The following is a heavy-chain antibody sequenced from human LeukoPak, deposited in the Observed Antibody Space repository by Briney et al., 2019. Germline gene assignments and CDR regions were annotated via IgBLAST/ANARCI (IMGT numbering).Heavy chain of an antibody. Sequence: QPGGSLRLSCAASGFTFSSYGMHWVRQAPGKGLEWISAISGSGGSTYYADSVKGRFTISRDNSKNTLYLQMNSLRAEDTAVYYCAKAKVTHHTIRYDSSGYPLDYWGQGTLVTVSS. D-gene: IGHD3-22*01. V-gene: IGHV3-23*01. CDR2: ISGSGGST. J-gene: IGHJ4*02. CDR3: AKAKVTHHTIRYDSSGYPLDY. CDR1: GFTFSSYG.